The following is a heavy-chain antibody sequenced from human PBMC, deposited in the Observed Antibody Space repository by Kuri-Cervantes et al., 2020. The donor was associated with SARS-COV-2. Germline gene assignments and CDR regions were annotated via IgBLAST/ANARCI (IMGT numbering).Heavy chain of an antibody. CDR2: ISGSGGST. V-gene: IGHV3-23*01. Sequence: GESLKISCAASRFTFSSYAMSWVRQAPGKGLEWVSAISGSGGSTYYADSVKGRFTISRDNSKNTLYLQTNSLRAEDTAVYYCAEGTRERDWGQGTLVTVSS. CDR1: RFTFSSYA. J-gene: IGHJ4*02. CDR3: AEGTRERD. D-gene: IGHD2-8*02.